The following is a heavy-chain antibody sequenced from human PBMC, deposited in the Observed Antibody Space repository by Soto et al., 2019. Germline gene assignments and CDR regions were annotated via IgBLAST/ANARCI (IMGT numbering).Heavy chain of an antibody. V-gene: IGHV4-61*01. CDR3: ARDKVYSGYEFYYYGMDV. D-gene: IGHD5-12*01. J-gene: IGHJ6*02. Sequence: SETLSLTCTVSGGSVSSGSYYWSWIRQPPGKGLEWIGYIYYSGSTNYNPSLKSRVTISVDTSKNQFSLKLSSVTAADTAVYYCARDKVYSGYEFYYYGMDVWGQGTTVTVSS. CDR1: GGSVSSGSYY. CDR2: IYYSGST.